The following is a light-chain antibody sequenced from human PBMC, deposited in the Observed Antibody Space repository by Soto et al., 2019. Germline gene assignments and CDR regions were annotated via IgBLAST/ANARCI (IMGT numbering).Light chain of an antibody. CDR3: QQANIFPFT. J-gene: IGKJ4*01. CDR2: AAS. Sequence: DIQMTQSPSSVAASVGDRVTITCRASQNIGKWLAWYQQKPGKVPQLLIYAASSLQSGVPSRFSGSRSGPNFTFTISSLQPEDCATYYCQQANIFPFTFGGGTKVEI. CDR1: QNIGKW. V-gene: IGKV1-12*02.